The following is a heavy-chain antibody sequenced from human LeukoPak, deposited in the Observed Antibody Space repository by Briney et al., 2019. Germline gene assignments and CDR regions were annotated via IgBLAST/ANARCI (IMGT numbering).Heavy chain of an antibody. J-gene: IGHJ4*02. Sequence: SETLSLTCTVSGDSISQSNYYWGWLRQPPGKALEWLGSICSSGSTYYDPPLKSRVTISVDTSKNQFSLKLSSVTAADTAVYYCARRGKMATLFWGQGTLVTVSS. CDR2: ICSSGST. V-gene: IGHV4-39*07. D-gene: IGHD5-24*01. CDR1: GDSISQSNYY. CDR3: ARRGKMATLF.